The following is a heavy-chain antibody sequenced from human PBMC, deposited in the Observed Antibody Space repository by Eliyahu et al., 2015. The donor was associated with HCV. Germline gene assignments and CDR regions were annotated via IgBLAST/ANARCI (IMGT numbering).Heavy chain of an antibody. Sequence: QVQLVQSGAEVKKPGASVKVSCKTSGYTFANYGIPWVRQAPGQGLEWVGWISHYNGNTXYAXKVQXXVTMTTXDTSTSTVYMELRSLRSDDTAVYYCARDGSVLLFWGENYHWFDPWGQGTLVTVSS. D-gene: IGHD3-16*01. V-gene: IGHV1-18*04. CDR1: GYTFANYG. CDR3: ARDGSVLLFWGENYHWFDP. CDR2: ISHYNGNT. J-gene: IGHJ5*02.